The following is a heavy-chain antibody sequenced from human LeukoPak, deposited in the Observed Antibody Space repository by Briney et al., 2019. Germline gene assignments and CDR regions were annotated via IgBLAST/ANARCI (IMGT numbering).Heavy chain of an antibody. CDR3: ARDRRYQLLYYFDY. V-gene: IGHV3-30*03. CDR2: ISSGGDTK. CDR1: GFTFSDYS. D-gene: IGHD2-2*01. J-gene: IGHJ4*02. Sequence: PGGSLRLPCAASGFTFSDYSFHWVRQAPGQGLEWVAVISSGGDTKYYGDSVKGRFTISRDNSKNTLYLQMNSLRAEDTAVYYCARDRRYQLLYYFDYWGQGTLVTVSS.